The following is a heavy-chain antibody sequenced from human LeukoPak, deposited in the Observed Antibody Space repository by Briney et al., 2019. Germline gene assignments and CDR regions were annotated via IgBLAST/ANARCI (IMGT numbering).Heavy chain of an antibody. D-gene: IGHD2-21*02. V-gene: IGHV3-30-3*01. Sequence: PGRSLRLSCAASGFTFSSYAMHWVRQAPGKGLEWVAVISYDGSNKYYADSVKGRFTISRDNSKNTLYLQMNSLRAEDTAVYYCARDLTHCGGDCYWGQGTLVTVSS. CDR1: GFTFSSYA. J-gene: IGHJ4*02. CDR3: ARDLTHCGGDCY. CDR2: ISYDGSNK.